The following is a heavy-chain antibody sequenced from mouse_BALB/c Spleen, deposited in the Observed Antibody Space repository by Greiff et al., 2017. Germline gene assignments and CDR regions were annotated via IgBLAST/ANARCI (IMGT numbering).Heavy chain of an antibody. D-gene: IGHD2-1*01. CDR2: INPYNGAT. CDR1: GYSFTGYY. Sequence: VQLKQSGPELVKPGASVKISCKASGYSFTGYYMHWVKQSHVKSLEWIGRINPYNGATSYNQNFKDKASLTVDKSSSTAYMELHSLTSEDSAVYYCARGGYGNTWFAYWGQGTLVTVSA. J-gene: IGHJ3*01. V-gene: IGHV1-31*01. CDR3: ARGGYGNTWFAY.